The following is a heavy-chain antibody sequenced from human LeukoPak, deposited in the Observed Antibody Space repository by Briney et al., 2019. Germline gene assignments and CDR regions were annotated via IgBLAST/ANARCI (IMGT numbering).Heavy chain of an antibody. V-gene: IGHV3-74*01. CDR2: INSDGSST. D-gene: IGHD1-26*01. J-gene: IGHJ5*02. Sequence: AGGSLRLSCVASGFTFSSYWMHWVRQAPGKGLVWVSRINSDGSSTAYADSVKGRFTISRDNSKNTLYLQMNSLRAEDTAVYYCARAKYNGNSDWFDPWGQGTLVTVSS. CDR1: GFTFSSYW. CDR3: ARAKYNGNSDWFDP.